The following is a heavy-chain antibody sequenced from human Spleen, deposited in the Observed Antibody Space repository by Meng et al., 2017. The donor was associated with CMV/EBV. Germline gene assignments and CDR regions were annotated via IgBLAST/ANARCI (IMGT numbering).Heavy chain of an antibody. CDR1: GYTFTGYY. CDR3: ASPKPPYCSSTSCYTGGDYYYGMDV. CDR2: INPNSGGT. V-gene: IGHV1-2*02. J-gene: IGHJ6*02. Sequence: ASVKVSCKASGYTFTGYYMHWVRQAPGQGLEWMGWINPNSGGTDYAQKLQGRVTMTTDTSTSTAYMELRSLRSDDAAVYYCASPKPPYCSSTSCYTGGDYYYGMDVWGQGTTVTVSS. D-gene: IGHD2-2*02.